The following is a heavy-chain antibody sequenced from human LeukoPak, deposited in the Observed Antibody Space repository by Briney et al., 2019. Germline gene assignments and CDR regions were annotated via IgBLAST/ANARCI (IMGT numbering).Heavy chain of an antibody. V-gene: IGHV1-69*04. Sequence: ASVKVSCKASGGTFSSFAFNWVRQAPGQGLEWMGRIIPDVNIPKYAQKFQDKITITADKSASTAYMELTSLTSEDTAAYYCARDLWATYGYLLDFWGQGTLVTASS. CDR2: IIPDVNIP. CDR3: ARDLWATYGYLLDF. J-gene: IGHJ4*01. CDR1: GGTFSSFA. D-gene: IGHD3-10*01.